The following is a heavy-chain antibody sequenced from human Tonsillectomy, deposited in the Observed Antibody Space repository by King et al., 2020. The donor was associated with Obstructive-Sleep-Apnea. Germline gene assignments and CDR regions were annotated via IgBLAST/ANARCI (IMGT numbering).Heavy chain of an antibody. V-gene: IGHV1-2*02. D-gene: IGHD1-26*01. J-gene: IGHJ4*02. CDR1: GYTFTNYY. CDR2: INPNRGGT. Sequence: LVQSGAEVKKPGASVKVSCKASGYTFTNYYMHWGRQAPGQGLEWMGCINPNRGGTNYAQKIQGRVTMTRDTSISTAYMELSGLRSDDMAVYYCASYGTVGTIGYFDYWGQGTLVTVSS. CDR3: ASYGTVGTIGYFDY.